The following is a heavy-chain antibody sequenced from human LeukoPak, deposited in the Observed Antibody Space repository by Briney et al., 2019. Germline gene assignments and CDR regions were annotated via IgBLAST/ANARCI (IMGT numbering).Heavy chain of an antibody. J-gene: IGHJ3*02. V-gene: IGHV4-59*01. CDR1: GGSISSYY. CDR2: IYYSGST. Sequence: SETLSLTCTVPGGSISSYYWSWIRQPPGKGLEWIGYIYYSGSTNYNPSLKSRVTISVDTSKNQFSLKLSSVTAADTAVYYCARDLGVVVGAFDIWGQGTMVTVSS. D-gene: IGHD2-21*01. CDR3: ARDLGVVVGAFDI.